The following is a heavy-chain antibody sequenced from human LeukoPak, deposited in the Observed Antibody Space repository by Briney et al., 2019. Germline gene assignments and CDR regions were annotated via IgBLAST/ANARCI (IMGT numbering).Heavy chain of an antibody. CDR1: GFTFSSYA. CDR2: ISGSGGST. Sequence: PGGSLRLSCAASGFTFSSYAMSWVRQAPGKGLEWVSAISGSGGSTYYADSVKGRFTISRDNSKNTLYLQMNSLRAEDTAVYYCAKDARWDPETRGNYFDYWGQGTLVTVSS. D-gene: IGHD1-26*01. J-gene: IGHJ4*02. CDR3: AKDARWDPETRGNYFDY. V-gene: IGHV3-23*01.